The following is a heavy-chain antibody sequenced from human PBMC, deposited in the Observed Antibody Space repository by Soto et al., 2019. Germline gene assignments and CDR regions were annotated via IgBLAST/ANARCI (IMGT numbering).Heavy chain of an antibody. CDR3: AHRLSGYSWNGGYFDY. D-gene: IGHD1-1*01. Sequence: QITLKESGPTLVKPTQTLTLTCTFSGFSLTTSPMGVGWIRQPPGKTLEWLAVIYWDDDKRYSPFLKIRLTSTKDTSKNQVVLTMTNMDPVDTATYFCAHRLSGYSWNGGYFDYWGQGALVTVSS. V-gene: IGHV2-5*02. CDR1: GFSLTTSPMG. J-gene: IGHJ4*02. CDR2: IYWDDDK.